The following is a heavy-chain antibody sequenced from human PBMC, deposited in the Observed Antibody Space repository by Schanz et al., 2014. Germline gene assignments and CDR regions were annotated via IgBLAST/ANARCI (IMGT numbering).Heavy chain of an antibody. Sequence: EVLLVDSGGGLVQPGGSLRLSCAASGFTFSSYAMSWVRQAPGKGLEWVSSLYIGGGSTRYADSVKGRFIISRDSSKNTLFLQMNSLRADDTAVYFCARDEGRDGYNLAFDVWGQGTLVTVSS. CDR2: LYIGGGST. CDR1: GFTFSSYA. CDR3: ARDEGRDGYNLAFDV. V-gene: IGHV3-23*04. J-gene: IGHJ3*01. D-gene: IGHD5-12*01.